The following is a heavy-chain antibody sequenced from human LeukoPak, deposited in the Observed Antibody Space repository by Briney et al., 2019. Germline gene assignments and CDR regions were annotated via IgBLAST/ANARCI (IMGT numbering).Heavy chain of an antibody. Sequence: ASVKVSCKASGYTFSSHGNIWVRQAPGQGLEWMGWISAYNGDTNYAQKFQGRVTMTTDTSTSTAYMEVRNLRSDDTAVYYCARVEGPSIFGVVDYWGQGTLVTVSS. V-gene: IGHV1-18*01. D-gene: IGHD3-3*02. J-gene: IGHJ4*02. CDR1: GYTFSSHG. CDR3: ARVEGPSIFGVVDY. CDR2: ISAYNGDT.